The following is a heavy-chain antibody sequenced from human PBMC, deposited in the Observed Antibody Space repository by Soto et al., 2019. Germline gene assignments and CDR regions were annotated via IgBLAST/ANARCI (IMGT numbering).Heavy chain of an antibody. J-gene: IGHJ4*02. CDR1: GGSFSGYY. D-gene: IGHD2-2*01. V-gene: IGHV4-34*01. Sequence: SETLSLTCAVYGGSFSGYYWSWIRQPPGKGLEWIGEINHSGSTNYNPSLKSRVTISVDTSKNQFSLKLSSVTAADTAVYYCARGQRRGGYCSSTSCYPRFDGWGQGTLVTVAS. CDR3: ARGQRRGGYCSSTSCYPRFDG. CDR2: INHSGST.